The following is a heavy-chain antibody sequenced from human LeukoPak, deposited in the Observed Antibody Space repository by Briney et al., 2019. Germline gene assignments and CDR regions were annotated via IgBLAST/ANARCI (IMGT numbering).Heavy chain of an antibody. CDR2: ISGTGSST. V-gene: IGHV3-23*01. J-gene: IGHJ4*02. CDR1: GGTINTYA. CDR3: AKDRGVAVAGIGAYFDY. D-gene: IGHD6-19*01. Sequence: PGGSLRLSCAASGGTINTYAMSWGRQAPAKGLEWVSGISGTGSSTAYADSVTGRFDTSRDNSTNTMYLQMNSLRADDTAVYYCAKDRGVAVAGIGAYFDYWGQGSLVTVSS.